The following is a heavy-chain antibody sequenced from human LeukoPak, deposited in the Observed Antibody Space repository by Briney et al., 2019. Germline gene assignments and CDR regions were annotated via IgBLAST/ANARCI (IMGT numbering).Heavy chain of an antibody. J-gene: IGHJ6*02. Sequence: ASVKVSCKASGYTFTSYGISWVRQAPGQGLEWMGWISAYNGNTNYAQKLQGRVTMTTDTSTSTAYMELRSLRSDDTAVYYCATPRGDYYYYGMDVWGQGTTVTVSS. CDR2: ISAYNGNT. V-gene: IGHV1-18*01. CDR3: ATPRGDYYYYGMDV. CDR1: GYTFTSYG.